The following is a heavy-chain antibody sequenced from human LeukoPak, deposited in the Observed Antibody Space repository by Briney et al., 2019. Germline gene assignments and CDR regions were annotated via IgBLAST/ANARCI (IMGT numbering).Heavy chain of an antibody. D-gene: IGHD3-16*02. CDR2: MNPNSGNT. CDR1: GYTFTSYD. CDR3: GLGFGGVIDDDAFDI. Sequence: GASVKVSCKASGYTFTSYDIIWVRQATGQGLEWMGWMNPNSGNTGYAQKFQGRVTMTRNTSISTAYMELSSLRSEDTAVYYWGLGFGGVIDDDAFDIWGQGTMVTVSS. V-gene: IGHV1-8*01. J-gene: IGHJ3*02.